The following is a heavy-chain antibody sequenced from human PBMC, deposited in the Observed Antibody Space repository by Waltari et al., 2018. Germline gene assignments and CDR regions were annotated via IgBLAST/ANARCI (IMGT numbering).Heavy chain of an antibody. Sequence: EVQLVESGGGLVQPGGSLRLSCAASGFTVSSNYMSWVRQAPGKGLEWVSVIYSGGSTYYADSVKGRFTISRDNSKNTLYLQMNSLRAEDTAVYYCARDRRITGTTLYYGMDVWGQGTTVTVSS. D-gene: IGHD1-7*01. CDR2: IYSGGST. V-gene: IGHV3-66*02. J-gene: IGHJ6*02. CDR1: GFTVSSNY. CDR3: ARDRRITGTTLYYGMDV.